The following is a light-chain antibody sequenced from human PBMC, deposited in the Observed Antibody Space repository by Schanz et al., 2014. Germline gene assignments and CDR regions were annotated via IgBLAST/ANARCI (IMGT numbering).Light chain of an antibody. V-gene: IGKV3-20*01. Sequence: EIVLTQSPGTLSLSPGERATLFCRASQSGSSSYLAWYQQKLGQAPRLLIYGASSRAAGIPDRFSGSGSGTDFTLTISRLEPEDFAVYYCQQYGSSFPFTFGPGTKVDIK. CDR3: QQYGSSFPFT. CDR2: GAS. CDR1: QSGSSSY. J-gene: IGKJ3*01.